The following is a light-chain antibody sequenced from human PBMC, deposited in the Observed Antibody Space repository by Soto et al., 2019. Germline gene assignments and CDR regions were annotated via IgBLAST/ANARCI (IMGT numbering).Light chain of an antibody. CDR1: SDDVGAYNS. CDR3: CSYAPESTYV. J-gene: IGLJ1*01. V-gene: IGLV2-23*01. Sequence: QSALAQPASVSGSPGQSITISCTGTSDDVGAYNSVSWYQQLPHKAPQVILYKGTQRPSGVSSRFSGSTSGNAASLTISGLQADDEAHYFCCSYAPESTYVFGTGTKVTVL. CDR2: KGT.